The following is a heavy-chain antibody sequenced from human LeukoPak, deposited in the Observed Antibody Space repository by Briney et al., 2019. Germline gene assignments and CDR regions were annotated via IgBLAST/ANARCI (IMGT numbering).Heavy chain of an antibody. V-gene: IGHV3-30*02. D-gene: IGHD6-13*01. CDR3: AKDSSSWFFDY. Sequence: GGSLRLSCAASGFTFSSYGMHWARQAPGKGLEWVAFIRDDGSKKYYADSVKGRFTISRANSKNTLYLQMNSLRAEDTAVYYCAKDSSSWFFDYWGQGTLVTVSS. CDR2: IRDDGSKK. J-gene: IGHJ4*02. CDR1: GFTFSSYG.